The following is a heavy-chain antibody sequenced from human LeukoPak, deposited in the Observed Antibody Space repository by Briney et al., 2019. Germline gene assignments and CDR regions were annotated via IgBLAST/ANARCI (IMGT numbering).Heavy chain of an antibody. V-gene: IGHV1-69*13. Sequence: ASVKVSCKASGGTFSSYAISWVRQAPGQGLEWMGGIIPIFGTANYAQKFQGRVTITADESTSTAYMELSSLRSEDTAVYYCARVGSAAAGFFYYYMDVWGKGTTVTISS. CDR3: ARVGSAAAGFFYYYMDV. D-gene: IGHD6-13*01. CDR1: GGTFSSYA. CDR2: IIPIFGTA. J-gene: IGHJ6*03.